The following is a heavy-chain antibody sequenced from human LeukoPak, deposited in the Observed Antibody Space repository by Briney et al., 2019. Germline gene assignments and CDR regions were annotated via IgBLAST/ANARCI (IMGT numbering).Heavy chain of an antibody. D-gene: IGHD3-10*01. Sequence: SETLSLTCAVYGGSFSGYYWSWIRQPPGKGLEWIGEINHSGSTNYNSSLKSRVTISVDTSKNQFSLKLSSVTAADTAVYYCARGMVRGVISHSYYMDVWGKGTTVTVSS. CDR2: INHSGST. J-gene: IGHJ6*03. CDR3: ARGMVRGVISHSYYMDV. V-gene: IGHV4-34*01. CDR1: GGSFSGYY.